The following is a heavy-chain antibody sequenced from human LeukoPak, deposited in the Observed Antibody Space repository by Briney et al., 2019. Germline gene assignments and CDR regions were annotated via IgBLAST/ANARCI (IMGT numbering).Heavy chain of an antibody. CDR3: ARDNSTSFDP. J-gene: IGHJ5*02. D-gene: IGHD6-6*01. CDR2: INPNSGGT. CDR1: GYTFTGYS. V-gene: IGHV1-2*02. Sequence: VASVKVSCKASGYTFTGYSIHWVRQAPGQGLEWMGWINPNSGGTNYAQKFQGRVTMTRDTSISTAYMELSRLRSDNTAVYYRARDNSTSFDPWGQGTLVTVSS.